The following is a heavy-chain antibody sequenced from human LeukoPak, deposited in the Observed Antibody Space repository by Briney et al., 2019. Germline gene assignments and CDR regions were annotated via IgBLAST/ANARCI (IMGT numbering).Heavy chain of an antibody. J-gene: IGHJ6*02. V-gene: IGHV1-46*01. Sequence: ASVKVSCKASGYTFTSYYMHWVRQAPGQGLEWMGIINPSGGSTSYAQKFQGRVTMTRDTSTSTVYMELSSLRSEDTAVYYCARDQEYYYDSSGSERYYYYYGMDVWGQGTTVTVS. CDR1: GYTFTSYY. CDR2: INPSGGST. D-gene: IGHD3-22*01. CDR3: ARDQEYYYDSSGSERYYYYYGMDV.